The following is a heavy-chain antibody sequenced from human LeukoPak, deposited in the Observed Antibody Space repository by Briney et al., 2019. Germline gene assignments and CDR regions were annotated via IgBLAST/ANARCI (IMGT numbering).Heavy chain of an antibody. CDR3: ASAYNWNDGVAFDI. D-gene: IGHD1-1*01. Sequence: ASVKASCKASGGTFSSYAISWVRQAPGRGLEWMGGIIPIFGTANYAQKFQGRVTVTADESTSTAYMELSSLRSEDTAVYYCASAYNWNDGVAFDIWGQGPMVTVSS. CDR2: IIPIFGTA. CDR1: GGTFSSYA. J-gene: IGHJ3*02. V-gene: IGHV1-69*13.